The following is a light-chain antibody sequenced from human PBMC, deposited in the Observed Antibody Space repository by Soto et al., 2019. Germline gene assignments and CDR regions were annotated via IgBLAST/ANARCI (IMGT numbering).Light chain of an antibody. J-gene: IGLJ2*01. CDR2: GNN. V-gene: IGLV1-40*01. CDR1: SSNIGTGYD. Sequence: QSVLTQPPSVSGAPGPRVTISCTGSSSNIGTGYDLHWYQQLPGTAPKLLIYGNNNRPSGVPDRSSGSKSGTSASLAITGLQAEDEADYYCESYGGSLSGVVFGGGTKLTVL. CDR3: ESYGGSLSGVV.